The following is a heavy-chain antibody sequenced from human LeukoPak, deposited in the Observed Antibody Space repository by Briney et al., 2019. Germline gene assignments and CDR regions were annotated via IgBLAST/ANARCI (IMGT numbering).Heavy chain of an antibody. Sequence: SETLSLTCTVSGGSISSSSYYWGWIRQPPGKGLEWIGGIYYSGSTYYNPSLKSRVTISVDTSKNQFSLKLSSVTAADTAVYYCARQYDFWSGYYTGTLLDPWGQGTLVTVSS. CDR3: ARQYDFWSGYYTGTLLDP. D-gene: IGHD3-3*01. V-gene: IGHV4-39*01. J-gene: IGHJ5*02. CDR1: GGSISSSSYY. CDR2: IYYSGST.